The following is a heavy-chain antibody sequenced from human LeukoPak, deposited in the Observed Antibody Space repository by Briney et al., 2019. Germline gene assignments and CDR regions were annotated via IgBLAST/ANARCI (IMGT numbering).Heavy chain of an antibody. V-gene: IGHV4-4*02. Sequence: PSETLSLICAVSGGSVTSTNWWTCVRQPPGQGLEWIGEVHLDGRTNYNPSLTGRLTLSVDLYENHISLKLTSVTAADTAVYYCAREGGFYRPLDYLGQGTLVTVSS. J-gene: IGHJ4*02. D-gene: IGHD3-3*01. CDR3: AREGGFYRPLDY. CDR2: VHLDGRT. CDR1: GGSVTSTNW.